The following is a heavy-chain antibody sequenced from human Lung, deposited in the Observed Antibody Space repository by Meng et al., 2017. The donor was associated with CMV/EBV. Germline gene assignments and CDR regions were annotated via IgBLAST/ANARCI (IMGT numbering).Heavy chain of an antibody. Sequence: GSLRLXCAVHDGSFSVYYWSWIRQPPGKGLEWIGEINHSGSTNYNPYLKSRVVMSVDTSKNQLSLRLNSVTAADTAVYYCAREGSGSSRFGYYGMDVWGQGXTVTFSS. D-gene: IGHD6-25*01. V-gene: IGHV4-34*01. CDR1: DGSFSVYY. CDR3: AREGSGSSRFGYYGMDV. CDR2: INHSGST. J-gene: IGHJ6*02.